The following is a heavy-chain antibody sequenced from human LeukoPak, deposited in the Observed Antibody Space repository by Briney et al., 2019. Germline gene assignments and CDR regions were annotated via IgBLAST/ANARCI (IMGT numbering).Heavy chain of an antibody. V-gene: IGHV3-7*02. Sequence: TGGSLRLSCAASGFTFSNYWMSWVRRARGKGLEWVANIKQDGSENYYVDSVKGRFTISRDNAKNSLYLQMNTLRADDTAVYYCARGNGDYAIHPDYWGQGTLVTVSS. D-gene: IGHD4-17*01. CDR3: ARGNGDYAIHPDY. CDR2: IKQDGSEN. CDR1: GFTFSNYW. J-gene: IGHJ4*02.